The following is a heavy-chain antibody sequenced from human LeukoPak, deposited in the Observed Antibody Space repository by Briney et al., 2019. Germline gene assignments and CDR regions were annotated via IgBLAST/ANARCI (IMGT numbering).Heavy chain of an antibody. CDR1: GGTFSSYA. J-gene: IGHJ4*02. V-gene: IGHV1-69*13. CDR2: IIPIFGAA. D-gene: IGHD2-15*01. Sequence: SVKVSCKASGGTFSSYAISWVRQAPGQGLEWMGGIIPIFGAANYAQKFQGRVTITADESTSTAYMELSSLRSEDTAVYYCARTPPECSGGSCYWGLAFGPFDYWGQGTLVTVSS. CDR3: ARTPPECSGGSCYWGLAFGPFDY.